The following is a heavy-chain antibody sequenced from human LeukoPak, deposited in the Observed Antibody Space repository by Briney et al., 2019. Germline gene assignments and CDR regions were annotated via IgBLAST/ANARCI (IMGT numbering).Heavy chain of an antibody. CDR2: IYYSGST. J-gene: IGHJ3*02. V-gene: IGHV4-59*01. CDR3: ARGLLVGATRGAFDI. CDR1: GGSISSYY. D-gene: IGHD1-26*01. Sequence: SETLSLTCTVSGGSISSYYWSWIRQPPGKGLEWIGYIYYSGSTNYNPSLKSRVTISVDTSKNQFSLKLSSVTAADTAVYYCARGLLVGATRGAFDIWGQGTMVTVSS.